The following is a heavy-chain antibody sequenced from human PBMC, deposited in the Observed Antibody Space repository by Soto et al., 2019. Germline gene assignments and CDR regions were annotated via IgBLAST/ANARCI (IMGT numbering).Heavy chain of an antibody. CDR2: IIPIFGTA. Sequence: QVQLVQSGAEVKKPGSSVKVSCKASGGTFSSYAISWVRQAPGQGREWMGGIIPIFGTANYAQKFQGRVTITSDESTSTAYMELSSLRSEDTAVYYCARDHDSGYVISLLYFYNMDVWGQGTTVTVSS. V-gene: IGHV1-69*05. D-gene: IGHD5-12*01. J-gene: IGHJ6*02. CDR1: GGTFSSYA. CDR3: ARDHDSGYVISLLYFYNMDV.